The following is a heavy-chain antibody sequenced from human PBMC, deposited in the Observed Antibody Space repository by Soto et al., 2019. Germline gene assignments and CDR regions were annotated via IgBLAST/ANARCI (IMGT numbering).Heavy chain of an antibody. V-gene: IGHV3-48*02. J-gene: IGHJ3*02. CDR3: ARAMFYYDRVRDAFDI. D-gene: IGHD3-22*01. Sequence: GGSLRLSCAASGFTFSTYSMNWVRQAPGKGLEWVSYITSSTSTIYYADSVKGRFTISRDNAKNSLYLQMNSLRDEDTAVYFCARAMFYYDRVRDAFDIWGQGTMVTVSS. CDR2: ITSSTSTI. CDR1: GFTFSTYS.